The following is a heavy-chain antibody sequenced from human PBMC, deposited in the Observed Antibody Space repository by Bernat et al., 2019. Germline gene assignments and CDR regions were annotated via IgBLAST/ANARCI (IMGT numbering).Heavy chain of an antibody. CDR2: ISSDGSGT. D-gene: IGHD2-15*01. Sequence: EVQLVESGGGLVQPGGSLRLSCVASGFTFSSYTMNWVRQAPGKGLVWVSRISSDGSGTTYADSVKGRFTISRDNAKNTLYLQMNGLRAEDTAVYYCARDRSGGWIDPWGQGTLVTVSS. CDR3: ARDRSGGWIDP. CDR1: GFTFSSYT. V-gene: IGHV3-74*01. J-gene: IGHJ5*02.